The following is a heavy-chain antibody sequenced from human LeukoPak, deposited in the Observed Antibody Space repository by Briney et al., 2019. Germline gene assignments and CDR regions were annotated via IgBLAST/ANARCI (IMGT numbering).Heavy chain of an antibody. V-gene: IGHV1-8*03. Sequence: GASVKVSCKASGYTFAIYDIHWVRQASGQGLEWMGWMTPNSGNTGYAQKFQGRVTITRNTSVSTAYMEPSSLRSDDTVVYYCARANFLRFDPWGQGTLVTVSS. CDR2: MTPNSGNT. J-gene: IGHJ5*02. CDR3: ARANFLRFDP. CDR1: GYTFAIYD.